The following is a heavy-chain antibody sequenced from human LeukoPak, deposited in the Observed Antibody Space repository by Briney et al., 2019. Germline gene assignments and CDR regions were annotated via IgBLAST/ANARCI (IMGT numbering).Heavy chain of an antibody. V-gene: IGHV4-39*01. CDR1: GGSISSSSLY. Sequence: SETLSRTCTVSGGSISSSSLYCGWIRQPPGKGLEWLGSILYSGTTYYNPSLKSRVTISVDTSKNQFSLKLSSVTAADTAVYYCARAFRPYSSSWYDGAGAFDIWGQGTMVTVSS. CDR3: ARAFRPYSSSWYDGAGAFDI. J-gene: IGHJ3*02. CDR2: ILYSGTT. D-gene: IGHD6-13*01.